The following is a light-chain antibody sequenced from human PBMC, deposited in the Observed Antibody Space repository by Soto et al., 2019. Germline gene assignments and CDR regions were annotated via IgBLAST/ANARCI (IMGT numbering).Light chain of an antibody. CDR1: NSNIGSNY. V-gene: IGLV1-40*01. CDR2: GNS. Sequence: QSVLTQPPSVSAAAGVMVTVSCSGSNSNIGSNYVSWYQQLPGTAPKLLIYGNSNRPSGVPDRFSGSKSGTSASLAINGLQAEDEAHYYCQSYDNSLSGSWVFGGGTQLTVL. J-gene: IGLJ3*02. CDR3: QSYDNSLSGSWV.